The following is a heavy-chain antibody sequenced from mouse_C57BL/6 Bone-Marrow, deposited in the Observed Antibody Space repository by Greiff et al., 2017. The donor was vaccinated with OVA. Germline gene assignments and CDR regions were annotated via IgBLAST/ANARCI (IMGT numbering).Heavy chain of an antibody. CDR1: GFTFTDYY. J-gene: IGHJ4*01. V-gene: IGHV7-3*01. Sequence: EVQGVESGGGLVQPGGSLSLSCAASGFTFTDYYMSWVRQPPGKALEWLGFIRNKANGYTTEYSASVKGRFTISRDNSQSILYLQMNALRAEDSATYYCARDKRYYSGRRAIDYWGQGTSVTVSS. CDR2: IRNKANGYTT. CDR3: ARDKRYYSGRRAIDY. D-gene: IGHD1-3*01.